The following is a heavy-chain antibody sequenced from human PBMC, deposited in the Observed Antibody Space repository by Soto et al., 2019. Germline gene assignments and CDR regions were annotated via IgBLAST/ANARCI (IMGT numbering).Heavy chain of an antibody. V-gene: IGHV3-53*01. CDR2: IYSGGST. Sequence: TGGSLRLSCAASGFTVSSNYMSWVRQAPGKGLEWVSVIYSGGSTYYADSVKGRFTISRDNSKNTLYLQMNSLRAEDTAVYYCAREQRYSNTANAFDIWGQGTMVTVSS. D-gene: IGHD6-25*01. J-gene: IGHJ3*02. CDR3: AREQRYSNTANAFDI. CDR1: GFTVSSNY.